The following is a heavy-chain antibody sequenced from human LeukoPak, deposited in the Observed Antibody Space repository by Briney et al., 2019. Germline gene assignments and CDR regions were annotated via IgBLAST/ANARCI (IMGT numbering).Heavy chain of an antibody. CDR3: ARGKSGYRKSHMPVDY. V-gene: IGHV1-69*01. CDR2: IIPIFGTA. D-gene: IGHD5-18*01. J-gene: IGHJ4*02. CDR1: GGTFSSYA. Sequence: GASVTVSCTASGGTFSSYAISWVRPAPGQGLEWMGGIIPIFGTANYAQKFQGRVTITADESTSTAYMELSSLRSEDTAVYYCARGKSGYRKSHMPVDYWGQGTLVTVSS.